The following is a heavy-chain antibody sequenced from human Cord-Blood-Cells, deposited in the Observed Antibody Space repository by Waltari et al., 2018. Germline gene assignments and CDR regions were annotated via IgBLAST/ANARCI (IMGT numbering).Heavy chain of an antibody. J-gene: IGHJ6*03. CDR1: GGTFSSYA. CDR2: SIPILGIA. V-gene: IGHV1-69*09. D-gene: IGHD2-2*01. CDR3: ATAYCSSTSCPYYYYYYMDV. Sequence: QVQLVQSGAEVKKPGSSVKVSCKASGGTFSSYAISWVRQAPGQGMAWMGRSIPILGIANYAQKFQGRVTITADKSTSTAYMELSSLRSEDTAVYYCATAYCSSTSCPYYYYYYMDVWGKGTTVTVSS.